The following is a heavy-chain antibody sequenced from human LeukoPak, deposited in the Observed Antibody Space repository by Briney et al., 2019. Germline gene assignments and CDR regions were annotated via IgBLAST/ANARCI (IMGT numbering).Heavy chain of an antibody. CDR3: ARVGRTIVATMAY. V-gene: IGHV1-18*01. J-gene: IGHJ4*02. Sequence: GASVKVSCKASGYTFTSYGISWVRQAPGQGLEWMGWISGYNENTDYAQKFQGRVTMTKDTSTRTAYMELRNLRSDDTAVYYCARVGRTIVATMAYWGQGTLVTVSS. D-gene: IGHD5-12*01. CDR1: GYTFTSYG. CDR2: ISGYNENT.